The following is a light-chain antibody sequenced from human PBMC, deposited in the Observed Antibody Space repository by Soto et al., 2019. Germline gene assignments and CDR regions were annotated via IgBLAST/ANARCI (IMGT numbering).Light chain of an antibody. J-gene: IGKJ1*01. CDR3: QQYGSSPGT. CDR1: QSVSSY. Sequence: EIVMTQSPATLSVSPGERATLSCRASQSVSSYLAWYQQKRGQAPRLLIYDSSNRATGIPARFSGSGSGTDFSLIISSLEPEDFAVYYCQQYGSSPGTFGQGTKVDIK. V-gene: IGKV3-11*01. CDR2: DSS.